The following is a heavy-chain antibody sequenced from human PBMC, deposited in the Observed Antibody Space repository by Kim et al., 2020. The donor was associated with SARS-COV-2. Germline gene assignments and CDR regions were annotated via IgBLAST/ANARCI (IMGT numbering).Heavy chain of an antibody. J-gene: IGHJ4*02. CDR2: ST. CDR3: AKDLGRSTGPN. D-gene: IGHD2-8*02. Sequence: STTYADSMKGRFAISRDNAKNTLYLQMNSLRVEDTAVYYCAKDLGRSTGPNWGQGTLVTVSS. V-gene: IGHV3-74*03.